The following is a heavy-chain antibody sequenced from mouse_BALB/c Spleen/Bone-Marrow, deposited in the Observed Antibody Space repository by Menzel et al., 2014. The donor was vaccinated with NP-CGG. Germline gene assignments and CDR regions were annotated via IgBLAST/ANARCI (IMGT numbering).Heavy chain of an antibody. V-gene: IGHV1-69*02. CDR1: GYTFTSYW. CDR2: IDPSDSET. Sequence: QVQLQQPGAELVKPGAPVKLSCKASGYTFTSYWMNWVKQRPGRGLEWIGRIDPSDSETHYNQKFKDKATLTVDKSSSTAYIQVSSLTSEDSAVYHCARALGDGYYYAMGYWGQGTSVTVSS. CDR3: ARALGDGYYYAMGY. J-gene: IGHJ4*01. D-gene: IGHD2-3*01.